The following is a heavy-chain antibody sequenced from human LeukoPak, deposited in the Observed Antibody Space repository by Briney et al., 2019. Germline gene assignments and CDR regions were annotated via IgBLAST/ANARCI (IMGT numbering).Heavy chain of an antibody. D-gene: IGHD3-22*01. CDR1: GFTFSDYY. CDR3: ARVQYYYDSSGYCLDY. Sequence: GGSLRLSCAASGFTFSDYYMSWIRQAPGKGLEWVPYISSSGSTIYYADSVKGRFTISRDNAKSSLYLQMNSLRAEDTAVYYCARVQYYYDSSGYCLDYWGQGTLVTVSS. CDR2: ISSSGSTI. V-gene: IGHV3-11*01. J-gene: IGHJ4*02.